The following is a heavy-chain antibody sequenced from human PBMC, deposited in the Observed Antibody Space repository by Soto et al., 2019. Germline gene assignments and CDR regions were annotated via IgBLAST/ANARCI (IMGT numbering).Heavy chain of an antibody. CDR2: IIPILGIA. Sequence: SVKVSCKASGGTFSSYTISWVRQAPGQGLEWMGRIIPILGIANYAQKFQGWVTMTRDTSISTAYMELSRLRSDDTAVYYCARGGSDRAPFDIWGQGTMVTVSS. J-gene: IGHJ3*02. CDR1: GGTFSSYT. CDR3: ARGGSDRAPFDI. D-gene: IGHD1-26*01. V-gene: IGHV1-69*02.